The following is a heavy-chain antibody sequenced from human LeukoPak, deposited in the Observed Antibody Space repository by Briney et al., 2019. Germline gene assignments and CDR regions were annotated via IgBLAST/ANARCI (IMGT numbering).Heavy chain of an antibody. J-gene: IGHJ4*02. CDR1: GGSISSYY. Sequence: SETLSLTCTVSGGSISSYYWSWIRQPAGKGLEWIGRIYTSGSTNYNPSLKSRVTMSVDTSKNQFSLKLSSVIAAGTAVYYCARVLCSAGSCYPLNWGQGTLVTVSS. D-gene: IGHD2-15*01. CDR2: IYTSGST. V-gene: IGHV4-4*07. CDR3: ARVLCSAGSCYPLN.